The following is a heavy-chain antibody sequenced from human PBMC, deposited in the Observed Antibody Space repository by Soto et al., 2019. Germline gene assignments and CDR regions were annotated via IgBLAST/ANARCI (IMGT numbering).Heavy chain of an antibody. CDR1: GGSFSGFY. V-gene: IGHV4-34*01. J-gene: IGHJ2*01. Sequence: SETLSLTCAVHGGSFSGFYWTWIRQPPGKGLEWIGEINHSGSSNYNPPLKSRVTMSLDTSRNQFSLSLNSVTAADTAVYYCARMAGPWYFDLWGRGTLVTVSS. CDR2: INHSGSS. CDR3: ARMAGPWYFDL.